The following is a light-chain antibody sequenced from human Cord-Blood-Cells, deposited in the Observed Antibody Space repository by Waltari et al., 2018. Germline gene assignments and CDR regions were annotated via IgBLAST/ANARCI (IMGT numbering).Light chain of an antibody. CDR3: CSYAGSYTFV. Sequence: QSALTQPRPVSGSPGQSVPISCTGTSSAVRGDNYVAWYQQHPGNAPKLIIYDVSKRPSGVPDRFSGSKSGNTASLTISGLQAEDEAGYYCCSYAGSYTFVFGTGTKVTFL. J-gene: IGLJ1*01. CDR1: SSAVRGDNY. CDR2: DVS. V-gene: IGLV2-11*01.